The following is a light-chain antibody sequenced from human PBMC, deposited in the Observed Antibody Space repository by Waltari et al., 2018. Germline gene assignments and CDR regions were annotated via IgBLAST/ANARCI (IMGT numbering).Light chain of an antibody. V-gene: IGLV6-57*03. CDR2: EDN. Sequence: NFMLTLPHSVSESPATTVTLHFSRSSSSIAGNFVQWYQQRPGSAPTTVIYEDNQRPSGVPDRFSGSIDSSSNPASLTISGLKTEDEADYYCQSYDSNSVIFGGGTKLTVL. CDR3: QSYDSNSVI. J-gene: IGLJ2*01. CDR1: SSSIAGNF.